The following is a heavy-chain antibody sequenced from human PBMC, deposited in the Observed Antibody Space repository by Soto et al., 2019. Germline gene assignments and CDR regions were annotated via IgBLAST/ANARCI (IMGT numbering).Heavy chain of an antibody. J-gene: IGHJ5*02. CDR1: GFTFSSYG. D-gene: IGHD2-2*01. V-gene: IGHV3-30*18. Sequence: QVQLVESGGGVVQPGRSLRLSCAASGFTFSSYGMHWVRQAPGKGLEWVAVVSYGGSNKYYADSVKGRFTISRDNSKNTLYLQMNNLRAEDTAVYYCAKDNCISTSCYRLYNWFAPWGQGTLVTVSS. CDR2: VSYGGSNK. CDR3: AKDNCISTSCYRLYNWFAP.